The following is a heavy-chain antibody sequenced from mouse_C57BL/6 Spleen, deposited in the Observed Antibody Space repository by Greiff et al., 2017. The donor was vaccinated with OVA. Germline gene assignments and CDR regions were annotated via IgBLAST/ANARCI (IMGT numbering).Heavy chain of an antibody. D-gene: IGHD1-1*01. V-gene: IGHV1-64*01. CDR3: ARARDYCGSGYWVYFDD. CDR1: GYTFTSYW. Sequence: QVQLQQPGAELVKPGASVKLSCKASGYTFTSYWMHWVKQRPGQGLEWIGMIHPNSGSTNYNEKFKSKATLAVDKSSSTTYMQLSSLTSEDSAVYYYARARDYCGSGYWVYFDDWGTGTTVTVSS. CDR2: IHPNSGST. J-gene: IGHJ1*03.